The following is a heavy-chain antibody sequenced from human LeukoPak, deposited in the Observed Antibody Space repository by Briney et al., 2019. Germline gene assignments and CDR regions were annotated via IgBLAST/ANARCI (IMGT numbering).Heavy chain of an antibody. J-gene: IGHJ4*02. CDR2: VYYNGSA. Sequence: SETLSLTCTVSGDSINYYYWSWIRQSPGKGLEWIGYVYYNGSAKYNPSLKSRVTISVDMSKNQYSLKVSSVTAADTAIYYCARKGGHFDYWGQGTLVTVSS. D-gene: IGHD2-15*01. V-gene: IGHV4-59*01. CDR1: GDSINYYY. CDR3: ARKGGHFDY.